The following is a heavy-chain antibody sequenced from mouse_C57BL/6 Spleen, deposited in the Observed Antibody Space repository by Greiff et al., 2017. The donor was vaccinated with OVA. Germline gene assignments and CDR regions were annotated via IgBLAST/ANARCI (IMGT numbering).Heavy chain of an antibody. Sequence: QVQLQQPGAELVRPGSSVKLSCKASGYTFTSYWMHWVKQRPIQGLEWIGNIDPSDSETHYNQKFKDKATLTVDKSSSTAYMQLSSLTSEESAVYYCARGGTAQASYYFDYWGQGTTLTVSS. CDR2: IDPSDSET. J-gene: IGHJ2*01. CDR3: ARGGTAQASYYFDY. D-gene: IGHD3-2*02. V-gene: IGHV1-52*01. CDR1: GYTFTSYW.